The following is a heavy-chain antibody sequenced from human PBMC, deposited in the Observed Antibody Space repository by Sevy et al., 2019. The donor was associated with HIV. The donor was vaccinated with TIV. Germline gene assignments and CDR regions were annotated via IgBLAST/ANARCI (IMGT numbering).Heavy chain of an antibody. V-gene: IGHV1-24*01. CDR3: ASTRDYYESNGYYFDF. D-gene: IGHD3-22*01. J-gene: IGHJ4*02. CDR2: FDPEDGKT. Sequence: ASVKVSCKVSGSTLTQLSMHWVRQAPGIGLEWMVTFDPEDGKTRYAKKFQGRVTMTEDTSTHTAYMELSSLTSEDTAIYYCASTRDYYESNGYYFDFWGQGTLVTVSS. CDR1: GSTLTQLS.